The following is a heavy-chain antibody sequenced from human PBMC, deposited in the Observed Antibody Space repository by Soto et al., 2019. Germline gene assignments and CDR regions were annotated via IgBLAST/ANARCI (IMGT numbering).Heavy chain of an antibody. CDR2: IYPCDSDT. V-gene: IGHV5-51*01. D-gene: IGHD3-3*01. Sequence: GDSLKVSCKGSGYSFTSYWIGWVRQMPGKGLEWMGIIYPCDSDTRYSPAFQGQVTISADKSISTAYLQWSSLKASDTAMYYCATTYYDFWSGFARWGQGTLVTVSS. CDR3: ATTYYDFWSGFAR. CDR1: GYSFTSYW. J-gene: IGHJ4*02.